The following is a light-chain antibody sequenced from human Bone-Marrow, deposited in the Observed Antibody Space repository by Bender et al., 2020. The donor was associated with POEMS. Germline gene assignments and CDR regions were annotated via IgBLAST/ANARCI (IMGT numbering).Light chain of an antibody. CDR2: EDL. V-gene: IGLV2-14*02. Sequence: QSALTQPASVSGSPGQSITISCTGTSSDVGNYNLVSWYQQHPGKAPKLMLYEDLKRPSGVSSRFSGSNSGNTASLTISGLQAEDEADFYCSSYTRSNTLVFGGGTKLTVL. J-gene: IGLJ3*02. CDR3: SSYTRSNTLV. CDR1: SSDVGNYNL.